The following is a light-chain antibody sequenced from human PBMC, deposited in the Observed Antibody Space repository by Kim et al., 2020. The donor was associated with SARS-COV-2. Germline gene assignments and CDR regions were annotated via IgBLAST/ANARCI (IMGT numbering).Light chain of an antibody. Sequence: EIVLTPSPATLSLSPGERATLSCRASQSVSPYLAWYQQKPGQAPRLLIYDASKRATDIPARFSGSGSGTDFTLTISSLEPDDFAVYYCQLRTNWLTSGGGTKVDIK. CDR1: QSVSPY. CDR3: QLRTNWLT. V-gene: IGKV3-11*01. J-gene: IGKJ4*01. CDR2: DAS.